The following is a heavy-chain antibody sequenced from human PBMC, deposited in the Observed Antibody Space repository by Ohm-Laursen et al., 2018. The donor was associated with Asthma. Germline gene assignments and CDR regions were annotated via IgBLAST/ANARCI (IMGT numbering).Heavy chain of an antibody. V-gene: IGHV3-53*01. Sequence: SLRLSCAASGFTFSSYAMNWVRQAPGKGLEWVSVIYSGGSTYYADSVKGRFTISRDNSKNTLYLQMNSLRAEDTAVYYCARGLSSWIQLWYYWGQGTLVTVSS. CDR2: IYSGGST. CDR3: ARGLSSWIQLWYY. D-gene: IGHD5-18*01. J-gene: IGHJ4*02. CDR1: GFTFSSYA.